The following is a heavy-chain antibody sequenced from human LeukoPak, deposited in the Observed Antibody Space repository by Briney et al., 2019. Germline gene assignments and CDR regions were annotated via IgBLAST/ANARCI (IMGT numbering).Heavy chain of an antibody. Sequence: SVKVSCKASGGTFSSYAISWARQAPGQGLEWMGGIIPIFGTANYAQKFQGRVTITADESTSTAYMELSSLRSEDTAVYYCARGRRGYSGYDLVYWGQGTLVTVSS. J-gene: IGHJ4*02. V-gene: IGHV1-69*13. CDR1: GGTFSSYA. CDR3: ARGRRGYSGYDLVY. D-gene: IGHD5-12*01. CDR2: IIPIFGTA.